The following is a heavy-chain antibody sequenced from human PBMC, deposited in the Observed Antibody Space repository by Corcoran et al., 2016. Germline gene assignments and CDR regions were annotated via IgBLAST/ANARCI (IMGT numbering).Heavy chain of an antibody. CDR1: GASVSSYY. J-gene: IGHJ5*02. Sequence: QVQLQESGPGLVKPSETLSLTCTVSGASVSSYYWNWVRQPPGKGLEWIGYIYNSGKTNYNSSLKNRVTISLDTSKNHFSLRLTSVTAADTAVYYCAGDIVGATSTWGQGTLVTVSS. CDR3: AGDIVGATST. V-gene: IGHV4-59*02. CDR2: IYNSGKT. D-gene: IGHD1-26*01.